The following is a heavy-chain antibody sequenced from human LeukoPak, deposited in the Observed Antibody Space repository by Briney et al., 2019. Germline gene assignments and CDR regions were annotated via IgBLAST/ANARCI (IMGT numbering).Heavy chain of an antibody. CDR2: ISTSSSTI. D-gene: IGHD3-10*01. CDR3: ATSRGDY. Sequence: GGSLRLSCAASGFTISSYSMNRVRQAPGKGLEWVSYISTSSSTIYYADSVKGRFTISRDNAKNSLYLQMNSLRAEDTAVYYCATSRGDYWGQGTLVTVSS. J-gene: IGHJ4*02. CDR1: GFTISSYS. V-gene: IGHV3-48*01.